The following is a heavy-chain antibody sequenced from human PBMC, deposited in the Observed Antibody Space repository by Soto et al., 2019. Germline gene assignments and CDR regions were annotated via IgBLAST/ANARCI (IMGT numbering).Heavy chain of an antibody. D-gene: IGHD3-16*01. CDR1: GFTFSSYA. V-gene: IGHV3-23*01. CDR2: ISGGGDAS. J-gene: IGHJ4*02. CDR3: GKDLSPGGLES. Sequence: PGGSLRLSCTASGFTFSSYAMDWVRQAPGKGLEWLSAISGGGDASHYADSVKGRFTISRDRAKNSLSLQMNSLRGEDTAVYYCGKDLSPGGLESWGQGTLVTVSS.